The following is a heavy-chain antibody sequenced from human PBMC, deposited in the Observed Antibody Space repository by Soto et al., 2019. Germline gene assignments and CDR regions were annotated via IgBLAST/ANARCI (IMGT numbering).Heavy chain of an antibody. Sequence: QVQLQESGPELVKPSQTLSLTCSVSGGSITTNGHYWTWIRQHPGQGLEWIAYIYYTGNSYLNPSLKSRLSLSVDTSKNQFSLELRSVAAADTAVYSCAREQWGFDSWGQGTLVTVSS. V-gene: IGHV4-31*03. CDR3: AREQWGFDS. J-gene: IGHJ4*02. CDR1: GGSITTNGHY. CDR2: IYYTGNS. D-gene: IGHD6-19*01.